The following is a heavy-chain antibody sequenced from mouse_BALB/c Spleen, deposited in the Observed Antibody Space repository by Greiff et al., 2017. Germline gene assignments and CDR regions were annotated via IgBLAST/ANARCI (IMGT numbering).Heavy chain of an antibody. D-gene: IGHD4-1*01. CDR1: GFTFTDYY. J-gene: IGHJ3*01. V-gene: IGHV7-3*02. CDR3: ARDMKLGGAWFAY. Sequence: EVQGVESGGGLVQPGGSLRLSCATSGFTFTDYYMSWVRQPPGKALEWLGFIRNKANGYTTEYSASVKGRFTISRDNSQSILYLQMNTLRAEDSATYYCARDMKLGGAWFAYWGQGTLVTVSA. CDR2: IRNKANGYTT.